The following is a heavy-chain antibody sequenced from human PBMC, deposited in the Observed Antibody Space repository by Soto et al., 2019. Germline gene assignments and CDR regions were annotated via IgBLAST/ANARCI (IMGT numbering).Heavy chain of an antibody. Sequence: QVQLVQSGAELKKPGASVKVYCKASGYTFTSYGISWVRQAPGQGIEWMGWISAYNGNTNYAQKLQGRGSMTTDFSTSTAYMELRCLRSDATAVYYCARHVDTAMVSGYWGQATLVTGSS. J-gene: IGHJ4*02. CDR2: ISAYNGNT. D-gene: IGHD5-18*01. CDR3: ARHVDTAMVSGY. CDR1: GYTFTSYG. V-gene: IGHV1-18*01.